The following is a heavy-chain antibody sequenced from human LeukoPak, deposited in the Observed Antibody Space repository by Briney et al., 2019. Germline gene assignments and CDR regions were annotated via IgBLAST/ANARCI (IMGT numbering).Heavy chain of an antibody. V-gene: IGHV1-69*04. Sequence: SVKVSCKASGGTFSSYAISWVRQAPGQGLEWMGRIIPILGIANYAQKFQGRVTITADKSTSTAYMELSGLRSEDTAVYYCARDRYQLLRFIQSPNWFDPWGQGTLVTVSS. CDR3: ARDRYQLLRFIQSPNWFDP. CDR2: IIPILGIA. CDR1: GGTFSSYA. D-gene: IGHD2-2*01. J-gene: IGHJ5*02.